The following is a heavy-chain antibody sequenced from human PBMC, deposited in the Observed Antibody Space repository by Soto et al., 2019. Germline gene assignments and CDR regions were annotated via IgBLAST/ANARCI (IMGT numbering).Heavy chain of an antibody. Sequence: ASVKVSCKASGYTFSSYHIRWVRQATGQRLEWMGWISAYNGNTNYAQKLQERVTMTRDMSTSTAYMELSSLRSEDTAVYYCAADSSSGFDPWGQGTLVTVSS. D-gene: IGHD6-13*01. CDR3: AADSSSGFDP. CDR2: ISAYNGNT. J-gene: IGHJ5*02. V-gene: IGHV1-18*01. CDR1: GYTFSSYH.